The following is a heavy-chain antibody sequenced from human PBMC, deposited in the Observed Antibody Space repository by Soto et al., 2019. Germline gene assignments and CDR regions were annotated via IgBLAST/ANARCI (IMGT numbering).Heavy chain of an antibody. Sequence: LRLSCAASGFTFSSHNMNWVRQAPGKGLEWVSSISRGTSYIYYADSVKGRFTISRDNAKNSLYLQMNSLRAEDTAVYYCARDRRYYDSSEAVSYYFDYWGQGTLVTVSS. CDR2: ISRGTSYI. D-gene: IGHD3-22*01. CDR1: GFTFSSHN. CDR3: ARDRRYYDSSEAVSYYFDY. J-gene: IGHJ4*02. V-gene: IGHV3-21*01.